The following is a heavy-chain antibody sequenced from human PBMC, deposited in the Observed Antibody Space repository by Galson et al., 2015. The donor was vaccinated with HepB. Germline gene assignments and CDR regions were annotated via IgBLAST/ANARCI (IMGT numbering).Heavy chain of an antibody. CDR3: ARVPSGWSYYFDY. CDR2: ISSSSSYI. Sequence: SLRLSCAASGFTFSSYSMNWVRQAPGKGLEWVSSISSSSSYIYYADSVKGRFTISRDNAKNSLYLQMNSLRAEDTAVYYCARVPSGWSYYFDYWGQGTLVTVSS. D-gene: IGHD1-26*01. J-gene: IGHJ4*02. V-gene: IGHV3-21*01. CDR1: GFTFSSYS.